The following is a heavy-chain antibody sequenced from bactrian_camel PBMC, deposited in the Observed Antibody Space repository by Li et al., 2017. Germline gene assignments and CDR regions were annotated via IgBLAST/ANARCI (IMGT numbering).Heavy chain of an antibody. CDR1: GYTYSRYC. V-gene: IGHV3S55*01. CDR3: TAKKIYGPNSCARFLNMPSAFVY. Sequence: HVQLVESGGGSVQTGGSLRLSCSASGYTYSRYCMGWFRQAPGKEREGVVTIGNDGSTTYADSVKGRFTISQGKAENMLYLQMNSLKLEDTATYYCTAKKIYGPNSCARFLNMPSAFVYWGQGTQVTVS. D-gene: IGHD5*01. J-gene: IGHJ4*01. CDR2: IGNDGST.